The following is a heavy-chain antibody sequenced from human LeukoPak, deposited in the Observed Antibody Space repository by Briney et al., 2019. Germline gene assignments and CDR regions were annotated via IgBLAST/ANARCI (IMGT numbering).Heavy chain of an antibody. CDR2: INPNSGGT. D-gene: IGHD3/OR15-3a*01. Sequence: ASVKVSCKASGYTFTGYYMHWVRQAPGQGLEWVGWINPNSGGTNYAQKFQGRVTMTRDTSISTAYMELSRLRADDTAVYYCARGGVGTGYYFDYWGQGTLVTVSS. CDR1: GYTFTGYY. V-gene: IGHV1-2*02. J-gene: IGHJ4*02. CDR3: ARGGVGTGYYFDY.